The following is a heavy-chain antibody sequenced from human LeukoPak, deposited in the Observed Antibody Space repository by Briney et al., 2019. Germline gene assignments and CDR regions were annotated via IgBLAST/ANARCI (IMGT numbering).Heavy chain of an antibody. V-gene: IGHV3-30*18. CDR1: GFTFSSYG. CDR3: AKDIGANNYGFSGG. Sequence: GRSLRLSCAASGFTFSSYGMHWVRQAPGKGLEWVAVISYDGSNKYYADSVKGRFTISRDNSKNTLYLQMNSLRAEDTAVYYCAKDIGANNYGFSGGWGQGTLVTVSS. J-gene: IGHJ4*02. CDR2: ISYDGSNK. D-gene: IGHD3-10*01.